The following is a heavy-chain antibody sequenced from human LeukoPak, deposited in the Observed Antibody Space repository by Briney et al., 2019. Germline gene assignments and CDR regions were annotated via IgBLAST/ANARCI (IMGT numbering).Heavy chain of an antibody. CDR1: GYSFANYG. CDR3: ARDGDSGSYHDY. J-gene: IGHJ4*02. CDR2: INTYTVNT. Sequence: ASVNVSFKSSGYSFANYGINWVRQAPGQGLEWMGWINTYTVNTNYAQNFQGRVAMTTDTSTSTAYMELRSLRSDDTAVYYCARDGDSGSYHDYWGQGTLVTVSS. D-gene: IGHD1-26*01. V-gene: IGHV1-18*01.